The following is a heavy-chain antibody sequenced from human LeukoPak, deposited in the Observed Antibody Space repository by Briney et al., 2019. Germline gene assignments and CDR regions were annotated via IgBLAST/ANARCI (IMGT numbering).Heavy chain of an antibody. J-gene: IGHJ4*02. V-gene: IGHV3-30*03. CDR1: GFTFSNFG. D-gene: IGHD1-26*01. CDR2: ISYNGHYE. Sequence: PGGSLRLSCVASGFTFSNFGVHWVRQAPGKGLEWVAVISYNGHYEYYGESVKGRFTTSRDNSKNTVSLQMDNLRIEDTAVYYCVRGGSPPTSTWSLDEWGQGTLVSVSS. CDR3: VRGGSPPTSTWSLDE.